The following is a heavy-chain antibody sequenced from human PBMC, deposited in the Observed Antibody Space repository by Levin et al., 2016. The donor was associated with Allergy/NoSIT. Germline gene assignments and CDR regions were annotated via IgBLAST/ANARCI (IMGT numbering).Heavy chain of an antibody. CDR1: GGSVSSGSYY. CDR2: IYYSGST. Sequence: SETLSLTCTVSGGSVSSGSYYWSWIRQPPGKGLEWIGYIYYSGSTNYNPSLKSRVTISVDTSKNQFSLKLSSVTAADTAVYYCARGATVTTLLEWPRPLKYYYYGMDVWGQGTTVTVSS. D-gene: IGHD4-17*01. CDR3: ARGATVTTLLEWPRPLKYYYYGMDV. V-gene: IGHV4-61*01. J-gene: IGHJ6*02.